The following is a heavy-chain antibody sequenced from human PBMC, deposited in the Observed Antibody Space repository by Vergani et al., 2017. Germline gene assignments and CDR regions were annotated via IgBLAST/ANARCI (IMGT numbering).Heavy chain of an antibody. CDR1: GGTFSSYA. CDR2: IIPIFGTA. J-gene: IGHJ6*03. CDR3: ARGDSSGWPSGVYYYMDV. V-gene: IGHV1-69*12. Sequence: QVQLVQSGAEVKKPGSSVKVSCKASGGTFSSYAISWVRQAPGQGLEWMGGIIPIFGTANYAQKFQGRVTITADESTSTDYMELSSLRSEDTAVYYCARGDSSGWPSGVYYYMDVWGKGTTVTVSS. D-gene: IGHD6-19*01.